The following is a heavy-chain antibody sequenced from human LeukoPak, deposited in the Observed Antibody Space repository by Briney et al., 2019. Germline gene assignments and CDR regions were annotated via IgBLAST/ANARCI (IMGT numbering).Heavy chain of an antibody. CDR1: GFTFRNYW. J-gene: IGHJ4*02. CDR3: TISAPGKRYFDN. D-gene: IGHD3-10*01. Sequence: GDLILSCAASGFTFRNYWMYWVRPAPRKGLVCVSRINTDGSSTSYADSVTGRFTISRDDAKNTLYLQMNSLRTEDTVVYYCTISAPGKRYFDNWGQGTLVTVSS. V-gene: IGHV3-74*03. CDR2: INTDGSST.